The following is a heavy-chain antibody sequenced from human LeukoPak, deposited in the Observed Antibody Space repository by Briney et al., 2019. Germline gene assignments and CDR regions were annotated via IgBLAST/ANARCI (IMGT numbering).Heavy chain of an antibody. J-gene: IGHJ4*02. V-gene: IGHV3-48*03. CDR3: AKAPVTTCSGAYCYPFDY. Sequence: GGSLRLSCAASGFTFSSYEMNWVRQAPGKGLEWVSYISSSGSTIYYADSVKGRFTISRDNAKNSLYLQMNSLRAGDAAVYYCAKAPVTTCSGAYCYPFDYWSQGTLVTVSS. CDR1: GFTFSSYE. CDR2: ISSSGSTI. D-gene: IGHD2-15*01.